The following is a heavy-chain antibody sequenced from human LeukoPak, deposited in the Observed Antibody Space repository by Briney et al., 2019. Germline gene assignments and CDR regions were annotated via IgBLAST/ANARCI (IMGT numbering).Heavy chain of an antibody. CDR3: ARTTEGYCRGRSCYSYYYYMDV. V-gene: IGHV4-59*01. CDR2: IHYSGST. D-gene: IGHD2-15*01. J-gene: IGHJ6*03. CDR1: GGSISSYY. Sequence: SETLSLTCTASGGSISSYYWSWIRQPPGKGLEWIGYIHYSGSTNYNPSLKSRVTISVDTSKNQFSLKLSSVTAADTTVYHCARTTEGYCRGRSCYSYYYYMDVWGKGTTVTVSS.